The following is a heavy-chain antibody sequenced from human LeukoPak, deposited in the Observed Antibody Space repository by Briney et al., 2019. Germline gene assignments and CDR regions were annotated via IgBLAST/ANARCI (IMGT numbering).Heavy chain of an antibody. D-gene: IGHD6-13*01. CDR1: GGSISGGGYS. CDR2: IYHSGST. J-gene: IGHJ6*02. CDR3: ARDAFNLAAPHYYGMDV. Sequence: SETLSLTCAVSGGSISGGGYSWSWIRQPPGKGLEWIGYIYHSGSTYYNPSLKSRVTISVDRSKNQFSLKLSSVTAADTAVYYCARDAFNLAAPHYYGMDVWGQGTTVTVSS. V-gene: IGHV4-30-2*01.